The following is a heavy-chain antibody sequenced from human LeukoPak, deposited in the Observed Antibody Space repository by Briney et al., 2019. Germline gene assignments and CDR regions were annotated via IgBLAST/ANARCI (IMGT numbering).Heavy chain of an antibody. CDR2: IIPIFGTA. CDR3: ARGTNFDWLLLPFDY. D-gene: IGHD3-9*01. J-gene: IGHJ4*02. Sequence: SVKVSCKASGGTFSSYAISWVRQAPGQGLEWMGGIIPIFGTANYAQKFQGRVTITADESTSTAYMELSSLRSEDTAVYYCARGTNFDWLLLPFDYWGQGTLVAVSS. V-gene: IGHV1-69*01. CDR1: GGTFSSYA.